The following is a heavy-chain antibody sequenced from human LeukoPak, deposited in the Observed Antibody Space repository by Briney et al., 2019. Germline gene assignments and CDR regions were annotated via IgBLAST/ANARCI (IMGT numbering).Heavy chain of an antibody. CDR2: IYHSGST. CDR1: GYSISSGYY. D-gene: IGHD3-22*01. CDR3: ARLFYDSRRVDY. Sequence: SETLSLTCAVSGYSISSGYYWGWIRQPPGKGLEWIGSIYHSGSTFYNPSLKSRVTISVDTSKNQFSLKLSSVTAADTAVYFCARLFYDSRRVDYWGPGTLVTVSS. V-gene: IGHV4-38-2*01. J-gene: IGHJ4*02.